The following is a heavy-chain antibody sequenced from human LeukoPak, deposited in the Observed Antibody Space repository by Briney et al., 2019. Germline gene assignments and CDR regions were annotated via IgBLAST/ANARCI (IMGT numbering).Heavy chain of an antibody. J-gene: IGHJ5*02. CDR3: ARPANINFDWSQNWFDP. CDR1: GGSISTGTYY. CDR2: IYNSGST. D-gene: IGHD3-9*01. V-gene: IGHV4-39*01. Sequence: PSETLSLTCTVSGGSISTGTYYWGWIRQPPGKGLEWIGSIYNSGSTYYNPSLKSRVTISVDTSKNQFSLKLSSVTAADTAVYYCARPANINFDWSQNWFDPWGQGTLVTVSS.